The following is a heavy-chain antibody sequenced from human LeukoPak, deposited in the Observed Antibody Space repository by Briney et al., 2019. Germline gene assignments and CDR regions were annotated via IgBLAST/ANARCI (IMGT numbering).Heavy chain of an antibody. V-gene: IGHV3-23*01. CDR1: GFTFSNYG. CDR3: AKGHSSGWYGEHFHN. D-gene: IGHD6-19*01. J-gene: IGHJ1*01. CDR2: ISSGGGST. Sequence: GGSLRLSCAASGFTFSNYGMHWVRQAPGKGLEWVSAISSGGGSTDYAGSVKGRFTISRDNSKNTLYLQMNSLRAEDTAVYYCAKGHSSGWYGEHFHNWGQGTLVTVSS.